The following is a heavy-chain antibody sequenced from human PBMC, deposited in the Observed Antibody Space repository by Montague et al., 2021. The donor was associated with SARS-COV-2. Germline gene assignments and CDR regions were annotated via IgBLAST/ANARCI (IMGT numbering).Heavy chain of an antibody. CDR2: IYYSGGI. CDR3: ARAVSVRRAVNWFDP. V-gene: IGHV4-59*11. CDR1: GGSMSDHY. J-gene: IGHJ5*02. Sequence: SETLSLTCTASGGSMSDHYWAWIRQPPGKGLEWLAYIYYSGGINSNASLKSRVSMSVDTSKNQFSLKLTSVTAAGTAVYYCARAVSVRRAVNWFDPWGQGTLVTVSS. D-gene: IGHD3-10*01.